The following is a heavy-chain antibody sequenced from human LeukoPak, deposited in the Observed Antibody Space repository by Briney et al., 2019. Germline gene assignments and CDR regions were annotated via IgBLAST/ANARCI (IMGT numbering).Heavy chain of an antibody. CDR3: ARDLYSSSWLDAFDI. Sequence: PGGSLRLSCAASGFTFSSYWMSWVRQAPGKGLNWVANIKQDGSEKYYVDSVKGRFTISRDNAKNSLYLQMNSLRAEDTAVYYCARDLYSSSWLDAFDIWGQGTMVTVSS. CDR1: GFTFSSYW. J-gene: IGHJ3*02. V-gene: IGHV3-7*01. D-gene: IGHD6-13*01. CDR2: IKQDGSEK.